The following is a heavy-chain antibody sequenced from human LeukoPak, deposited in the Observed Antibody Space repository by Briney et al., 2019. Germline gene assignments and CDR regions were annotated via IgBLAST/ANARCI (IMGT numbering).Heavy chain of an antibody. J-gene: IGHJ4*02. CDR1: GDSMSPYY. CDR2: IYYSGST. D-gene: IGHD5-12*01. V-gene: IGHV4-59*07. CDR3: ARSGVATTYYFDY. Sequence: PSDTLSLTCTVSGDSMSPYYWSWIRPPPGKGLEWIGYIYYSGSTNYNPSLKSRVTISVDTSKNQFSLKLSSVTAADTAVYYCARSGVATTYYFDYWCQGTLVTVFS.